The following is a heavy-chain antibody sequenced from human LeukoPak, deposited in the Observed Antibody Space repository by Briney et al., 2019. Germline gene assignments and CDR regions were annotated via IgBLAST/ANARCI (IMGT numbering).Heavy chain of an antibody. CDR3: ARGGQKYGDYAYFDY. V-gene: IGHV3-21*01. Sequence: GGSLRLSCAASGFTFSSYSMNWVRQAPGKGLEWVSSISSSSSYIYYADSVKGRFTISRNNAKNSLYLQMNSLRAEDTAVYYCARGGQKYGDYAYFDYWGQGTLVTVSS. D-gene: IGHD4-17*01. J-gene: IGHJ4*02. CDR1: GFTFSSYS. CDR2: ISSSSSYI.